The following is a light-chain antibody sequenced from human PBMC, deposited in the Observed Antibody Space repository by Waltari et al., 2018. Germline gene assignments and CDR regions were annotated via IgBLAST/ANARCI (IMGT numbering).Light chain of an antibody. J-gene: IGKJ1*01. CDR1: QSVSSN. Sequence: EIVMTQSPATLSVSTGERATLSCRASQSVSSNLAWYQQKPGHATRLLIYGASTRATGIPARFSGRGSATEFTLTISSLQSEDFAVYYCQQSNNWPPWTFGQGTKVEIK. CDR3: QQSNNWPPWT. CDR2: GAS. V-gene: IGKV3-15*01.